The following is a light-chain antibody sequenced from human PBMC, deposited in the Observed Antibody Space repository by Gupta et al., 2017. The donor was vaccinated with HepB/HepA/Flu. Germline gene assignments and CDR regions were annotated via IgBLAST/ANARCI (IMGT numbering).Light chain of an antibody. CDR2: DAS. CDR3: QQYDDPPLT. CDR1: QDISNY. Sequence: DIQMTQSPSSLSASVGDRVTITCQASQDISNYLNWYQLKPGKAPKLLIYDASNLETGVPSRFSGGGSGTDFTFTISSLQPQDIATYYCQQYDDPPLTFGGGTKVEIK. V-gene: IGKV1-33*01. J-gene: IGKJ4*01.